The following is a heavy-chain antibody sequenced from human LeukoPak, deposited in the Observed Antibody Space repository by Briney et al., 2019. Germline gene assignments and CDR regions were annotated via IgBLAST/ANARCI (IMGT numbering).Heavy chain of an antibody. CDR1: GFTFSGSA. CDR2: IRSKANSYAT. V-gene: IGHV3-73*01. Sequence: GGSLRLSCAASGFTFSGSAMHWVRQASGKGLEWVGRIRSKANSYATAYAASVKGRFTISRDDSKNTAYLQMNSLKTEDTAVYYCTRQQYSSGWYVFDYWGQGTLVTVS. D-gene: IGHD6-19*01. J-gene: IGHJ4*02. CDR3: TRQQYSSGWYVFDY.